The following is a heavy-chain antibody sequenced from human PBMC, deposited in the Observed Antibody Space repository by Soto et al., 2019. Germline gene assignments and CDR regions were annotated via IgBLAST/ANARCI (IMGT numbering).Heavy chain of an antibody. V-gene: IGHV3-33*01. J-gene: IGHJ4*02. D-gene: IGHD6-6*01. CDR1: GFTFSSYG. CDR3: ARGVQQLVLDY. CDR2: IWYDGSNK. Sequence: GGSLRLSCAASGFTFSSYGMHWVRQAPGKGLEWVAVIWYDGSNKYYADSVKGRFTISRDNSKNTLYLQMNSLRAEDTAVYYCARGVQQLVLDYWGQGTLVTVSS.